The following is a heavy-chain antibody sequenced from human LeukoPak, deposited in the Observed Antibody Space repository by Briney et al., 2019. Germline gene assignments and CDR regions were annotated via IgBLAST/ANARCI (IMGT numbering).Heavy chain of an antibody. D-gene: IGHD6-6*01. CDR2: IWYDGSNK. CDR3: ARDAMYSSSSRYFDY. Sequence: GGSLRPSCAASGFTFSSYGMHWVRQAPGKGLEWVAVIWYDGSNKYYADSVKGRFTISRDNSKNTLYLQMNSLRAEDTAVYYCARDAMYSSSSRYFDYWGQGTLATVSS. J-gene: IGHJ4*02. CDR1: GFTFSSYG. V-gene: IGHV3-33*01.